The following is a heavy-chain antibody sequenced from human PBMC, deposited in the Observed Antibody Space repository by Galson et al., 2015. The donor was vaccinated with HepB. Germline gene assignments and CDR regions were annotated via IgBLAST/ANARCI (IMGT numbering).Heavy chain of an antibody. Sequence: SVKVSCKASRYTFTAYYIYWVRQAPGQGLEWMGWINPDSGGTRYADKFQDRVTMTRDTSITTAYMELSRLRSDGTAVYYCAREFYYNNTGYRPNWFDPWGQGSLVTVSS. CDR3: AREFYYNNTGYRPNWFDP. J-gene: IGHJ5*02. CDR1: RYTFTAYY. CDR2: INPDSGGT. V-gene: IGHV1-2*02. D-gene: IGHD3-22*01.